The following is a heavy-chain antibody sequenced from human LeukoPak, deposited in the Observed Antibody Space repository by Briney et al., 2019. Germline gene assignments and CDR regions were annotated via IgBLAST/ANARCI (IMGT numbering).Heavy chain of an antibody. Sequence: GESLKISCKGSGYSFTSYWIGWERQMPGKGVEWMGIIYPGDSDTRYSPSFQGQVTISADKSISTAYLRWSMLKASDTAMYYCARRWSKGAFDICGAGTMVTVSS. CDR1: GYSFTSYW. CDR2: IYPGDSDT. D-gene: IGHD1-26*01. J-gene: IGHJ3*02. CDR3: ARRWSKGAFDI. V-gene: IGHV5-51*01.